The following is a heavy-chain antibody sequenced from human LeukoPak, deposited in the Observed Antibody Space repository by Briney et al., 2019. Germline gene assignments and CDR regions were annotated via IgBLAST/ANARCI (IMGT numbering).Heavy chain of an antibody. D-gene: IGHD3-9*01. Sequence: GGSLRLSCAASGFTFSDYYMSWIRQAPGKGLEWVSYISSSGSTIYYADSVKGRFTISRDNAKNSLYLQMNSLRAEDTAVYYCARDHYDILTGYYGGLHDYWGQGTLVTVSS. V-gene: IGHV3-11*01. CDR3: ARDHYDILTGYYGGLHDY. CDR1: GFTFSDYY. CDR2: ISSSGSTI. J-gene: IGHJ4*02.